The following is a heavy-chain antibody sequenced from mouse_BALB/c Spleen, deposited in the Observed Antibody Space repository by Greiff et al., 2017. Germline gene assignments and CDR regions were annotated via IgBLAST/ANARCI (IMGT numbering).Heavy chain of an antibody. CDR1: GFTFSDYG. Sequence: EVMLVESGGGLVQPGGSRKLSCAASGFTFSDYGMAWVRQAPGKGPEWVAFISNLAYSIYYADTVTGRFTISRENAKNTLYLEMSSLRSEDTAMYYCARADEGDYAMDYWGQGTSVTVSS. CDR3: ARADEGDYAMDY. J-gene: IGHJ4*01. CDR2: ISNLAYSI. V-gene: IGHV5-15*02.